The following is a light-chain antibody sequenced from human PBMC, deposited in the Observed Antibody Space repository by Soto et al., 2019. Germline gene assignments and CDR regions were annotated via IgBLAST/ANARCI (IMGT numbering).Light chain of an antibody. J-gene: IGKJ4*01. CDR3: QQRSNWPST. CDR2: DAS. V-gene: IGKV3-11*01. CDR1: QSVSSY. Sequence: EIVLTQSPATLSLSPGERAALSCRASQSVSSYLAWYQQKPGQAPRLLIYDASKRATGIPARFSGSGSGTDVTLTISSLEPEEFAVYFCQQRSNWPSTFGGGTKVEI.